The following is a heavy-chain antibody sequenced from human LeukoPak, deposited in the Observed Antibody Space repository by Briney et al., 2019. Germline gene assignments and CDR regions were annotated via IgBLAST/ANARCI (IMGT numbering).Heavy chain of an antibody. V-gene: IGHV1-46*01. D-gene: IGHD2-15*01. CDR3: AKGYCTGASCYVLDS. CDR1: GYDFTTNY. J-gene: IGHJ4*02. CDR2: INPSVGST. Sequence: ASVKVSCKASGYDFTTNYIHWVRQAPGRGLQWMGTINPSVGSTTYGQRFRGRVTMTRDTSTATVYMDLSSLTSEDTAIYYCAKGYCTGASCYVLDSWGQGTLVTVSS.